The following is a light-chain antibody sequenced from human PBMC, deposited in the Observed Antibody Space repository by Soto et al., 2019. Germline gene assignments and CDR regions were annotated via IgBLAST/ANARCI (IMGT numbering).Light chain of an antibody. CDR1: SSDVGGYYY. V-gene: IGLV2-14*01. J-gene: IGLJ2*01. CDR2: EVS. CDR3: SSYTSSSTPL. Sequence: QSALTQPASVSGSPGQSITISCAGTSSDVGGYYYVSWYQQLPGKAPKLMIYEVSNRPSGVSNRFSGSKSGNTASLTISGLQAEDEADYYCSSYTSSSTPLFGGGTKLTVL.